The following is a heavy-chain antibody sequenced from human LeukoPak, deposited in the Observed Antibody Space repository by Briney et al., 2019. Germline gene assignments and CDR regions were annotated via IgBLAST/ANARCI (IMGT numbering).Heavy chain of an antibody. CDR2: IYYSGST. V-gene: IGHV4-39*01. J-gene: IGHJ4*02. D-gene: IGHD5-12*01. CDR3: ARVQWLPTYFDY. Sequence: PSETLSLTCTVSGGSISSSSYYWGWIRQPPGKGLEWIGSIYYSGSTYYNPSLKSRVTISVDTSKNQFSLKLSSVTAADTAVYYCARVQWLPTYFDYWGQGTLVTVSS. CDR1: GGSISSSSYY.